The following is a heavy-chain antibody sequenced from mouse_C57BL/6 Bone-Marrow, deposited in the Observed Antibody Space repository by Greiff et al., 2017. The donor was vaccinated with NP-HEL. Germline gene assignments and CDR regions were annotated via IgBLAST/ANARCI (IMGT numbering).Heavy chain of an antibody. V-gene: IGHV1-81*01. Sequence: VQLQQSGAELARPGASVKLSCKASGYTFTSYGISWVKQRTGQGLEWIGEIYPRNGNTYYNEKFKGKATLTADKSSSTAYMELRSLTSEDSAVYFCARLRGYYYGFDYWGQGTTLTVSS. CDR3: ARLRGYYYGFDY. D-gene: IGHD1-1*01. CDR2: IYPRNGNT. J-gene: IGHJ2*01. CDR1: GYTFTSYG.